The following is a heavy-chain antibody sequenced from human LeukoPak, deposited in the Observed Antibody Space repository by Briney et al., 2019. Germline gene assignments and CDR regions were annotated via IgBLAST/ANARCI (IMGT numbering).Heavy chain of an antibody. CDR2: MNPNSGNT. J-gene: IGHJ3*02. CDR1: GYTFTSYD. Sequence: ASVKVSCKASGYTFTSYDINWVRQATGQGLEWMGWMNPNSGNTGYAQKFQGRVTITRNTSISTAYMELSSLRSEDTAMYYCARPIVGATSDAFDIWGQGTMVTVSS. V-gene: IGHV1-8*03. CDR3: ARPIVGATSDAFDI. D-gene: IGHD1-26*01.